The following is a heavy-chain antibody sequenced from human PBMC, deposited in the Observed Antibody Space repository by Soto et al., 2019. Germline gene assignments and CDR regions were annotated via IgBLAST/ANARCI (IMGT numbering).Heavy chain of an antibody. D-gene: IGHD3-10*01. CDR2: IHYSGNT. CDR1: DGSISGYY. J-gene: IGHJ5*02. CDR3: ARHGWFGELEGWFDP. V-gene: IGHV4-59*08. Sequence: SETLSHTCAVADGSISGYYWSWIRQPPGKGLEWIGYIHYSGNTNYNPSLKSRVTISVDTSKNQFSLKLSSVTAADTAVYYCARHGWFGELEGWFDPWGQGTLVTVSS.